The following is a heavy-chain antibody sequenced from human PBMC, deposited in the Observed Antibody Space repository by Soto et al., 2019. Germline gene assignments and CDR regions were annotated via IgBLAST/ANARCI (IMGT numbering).Heavy chain of an antibody. CDR3: ARGGSLYWYFDL. J-gene: IGHJ2*01. Sequence: YTMHWGPQAPGQRLEWMGWINAGNGNTKYSQKFQGRVTITRDTSASTAYMELSSLRSEDTAVYYCARGGSLYWYFDLWGRGTLVTV. D-gene: IGHD1-26*01. V-gene: IGHV1-3*01. CDR1: YT. CDR2: INAGNGNT.